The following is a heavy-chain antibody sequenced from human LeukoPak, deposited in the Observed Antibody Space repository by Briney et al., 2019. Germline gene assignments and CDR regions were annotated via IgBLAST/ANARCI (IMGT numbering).Heavy chain of an antibody. CDR2: ISSSSSTI. D-gene: IGHD3-22*01. Sequence: GGSLRLSCAAPGFTFSSHSMNWVRQAPGKGLEWVSYISSSSSTIYYADSVKGRFTISRDNAKNSLYLQMNSLRAEDTAVYYCAKGAYYYEDWGQGTLVTVSS. CDR1: GFTFSSHS. CDR3: AKGAYYYED. J-gene: IGHJ4*02. V-gene: IGHV3-48*01.